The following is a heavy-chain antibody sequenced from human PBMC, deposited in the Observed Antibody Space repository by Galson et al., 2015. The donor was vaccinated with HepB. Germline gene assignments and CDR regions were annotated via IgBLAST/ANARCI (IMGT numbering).Heavy chain of an antibody. V-gene: IGHV5-10-1*01. CDR1: GYSFTSYW. CDR3: ATLGYCSSTSCQELTNYYYYGMDV. J-gene: IGHJ6*02. Sequence: QSGAEVKKPGESLRISCKGSGYSFTSYWISWMRQMPGKGLEWMGRIDPSDSYTNYSPSFQGHVTISADKSISTAYLQWSSLKASDTAMYYCATLGYCSSTSCQELTNYYYYGMDVWGQGTTVTVSS. D-gene: IGHD2-2*01. CDR2: IDPSDSYT.